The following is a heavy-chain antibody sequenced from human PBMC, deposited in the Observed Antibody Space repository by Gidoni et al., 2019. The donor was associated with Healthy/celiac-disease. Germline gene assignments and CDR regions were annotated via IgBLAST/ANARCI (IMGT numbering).Heavy chain of an antibody. V-gene: IGHV4-34*01. D-gene: IGHD3-3*01. CDR3: ARGRTIFGVVGNWFDP. CDR1: GGSFSGYY. Sequence: QVQLQQWGAGMLKPSETLSLTCPVSGGSFSGYYWSWIRQPPGKGLEWIGEINHSGSTNYNPSLKSRVTISVDTSKNQFSLKLSSVTAADTAVYYCARGRTIFGVVGNWFDPWGQGTLVTVSS. CDR2: INHSGST. J-gene: IGHJ5*02.